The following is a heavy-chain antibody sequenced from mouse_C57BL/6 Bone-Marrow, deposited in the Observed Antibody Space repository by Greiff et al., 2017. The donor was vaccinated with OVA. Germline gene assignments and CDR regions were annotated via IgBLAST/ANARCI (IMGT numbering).Heavy chain of an antibody. V-gene: IGHV5-16*01. Sequence: EVQRVESEGGLVQPGSSMKLSCTASGFTFSDYYMAWVRQVPEQGLEWVANINYDGSSTYYLDSLKSRFIISRDNAKNILYLQMSSLKSEDTATYYCARDRGLRREGGYAMDYWGQGTSVTVSS. CDR3: ARDRGLRREGGYAMDY. CDR1: GFTFSDYY. D-gene: IGHD2-4*01. CDR2: INYDGSST. J-gene: IGHJ4*01.